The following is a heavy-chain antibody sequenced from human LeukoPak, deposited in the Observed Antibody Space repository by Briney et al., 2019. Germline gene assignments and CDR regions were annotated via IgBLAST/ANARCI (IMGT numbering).Heavy chain of an antibody. V-gene: IGHV1-8*01. J-gene: IGHJ4*02. CDR2: MNPNSGYT. Sequence: ASVKVFCKASGYAFTSLDINWVRQATGQGLEWMGWMNPNSGYTGSAQKFQGRLTMTRDTSISTAYMELTSLTSEDTAMYYCARVAGSADYWGQGTLVTVSS. D-gene: IGHD6-19*01. CDR1: GYAFTSLD. CDR3: ARVAGSADY.